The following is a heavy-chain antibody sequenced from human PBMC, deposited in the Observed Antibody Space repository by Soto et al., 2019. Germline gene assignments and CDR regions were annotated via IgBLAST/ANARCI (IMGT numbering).Heavy chain of an antibody. V-gene: IGHV4-34*01. Sequence: QVQLQQWGAGLLKPSETLSLTCAVYGGSFSGYYWSWIRQPPGKGLEWIGEINHSGSTNYNPSLKRRVTISVDTSKNQCSLKLSSVTAADTAVYYCARAMYGSGSFFLYGFDPWGQGTLVTVSS. J-gene: IGHJ5*02. CDR1: GGSFSGYY. CDR2: INHSGST. CDR3: ARAMYGSGSFFLYGFDP. D-gene: IGHD3-10*01.